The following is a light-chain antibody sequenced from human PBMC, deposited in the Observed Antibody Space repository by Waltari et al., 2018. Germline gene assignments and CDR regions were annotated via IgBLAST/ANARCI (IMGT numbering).Light chain of an antibody. CDR3: QSYDSSLSGVV. CDR2: GNS. J-gene: IGLJ2*01. V-gene: IGLV1-40*01. Sequence: QSVLTQPPSVSGAPGQRVPISCTGSSSNLAAGYAVHWYQQLPGTAPKLLIYGNSNRPSGVPDRFSGSKSGTSASLAITGLQAEDEADYYCQSYDSSLSGVVFGGGTKLTVL. CDR1: SSNLAAGYA.